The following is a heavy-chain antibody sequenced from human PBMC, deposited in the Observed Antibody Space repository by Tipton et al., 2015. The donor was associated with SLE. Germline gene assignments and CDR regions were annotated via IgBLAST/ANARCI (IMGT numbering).Heavy chain of an antibody. V-gene: IGHV4-31*03. CDR2: IYYSGST. CDR1: GGSISSGGYY. D-gene: IGHD3-10*01. Sequence: TLSLTCTVSGGSISSGGYYWSWIRQHPGKGLEWIRYIYYSGSTYYNPSLKSRVTISVDTSKNQFSLKLSSVTAADTAVYYCARGGPITMVQGVIITHLDYYGMDVWGQGTTVTVSS. J-gene: IGHJ6*02. CDR3: ARGGPITMVQGVIITHLDYYGMDV.